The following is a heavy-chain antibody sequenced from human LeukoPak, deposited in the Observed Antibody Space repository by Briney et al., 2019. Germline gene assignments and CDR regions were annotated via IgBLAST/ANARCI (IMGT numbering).Heavy chain of an antibody. CDR3: ARSRSASLTIFGVVIIDYYYYGMDV. CDR1: GYTFTSYD. CDR2: MNSNSGNT. V-gene: IGHV1-8*01. Sequence: ASVKVSCKASGYTFTSYDINWVRQATGQGLEWMGWMNSNSGNTGYAQKFQGRVTMTRNTSISTAYMELSSLRSEDTAVYYCARSRSASLTIFGVVIIDYYYYGMDVWGQGTTVTVSS. J-gene: IGHJ6*02. D-gene: IGHD3-3*01.